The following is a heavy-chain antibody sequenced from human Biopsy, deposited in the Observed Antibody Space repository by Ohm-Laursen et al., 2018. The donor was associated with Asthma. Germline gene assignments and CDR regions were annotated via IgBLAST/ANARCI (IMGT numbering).Heavy chain of an antibody. Sequence: SLRLSCAASGFTVSRDHMFWVRQAPGKGLEWVSVIYSGGTSHTAGSVRGRFTISRDFSKNTLHLQMHSLRVEDTAVYYCARGDSSGWSHYYFDYWGQGTLVTVSS. CDR2: IYSGGTS. V-gene: IGHV3-53*01. CDR3: ARGDSSGWSHYYFDY. CDR1: GFTVSRDH. J-gene: IGHJ4*02. D-gene: IGHD6-19*01.